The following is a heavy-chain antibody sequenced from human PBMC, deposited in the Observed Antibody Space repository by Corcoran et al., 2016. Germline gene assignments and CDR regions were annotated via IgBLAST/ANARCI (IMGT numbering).Heavy chain of an antibody. J-gene: IGHJ6*02. Sequence: QVQLVQSGAEVKKPGASVKVSCKASGYTFTSYYMHWVRQAPGQGLEWMGIINPSGGSTSYAQKFQGRVTMTRDTYTSTVYMELSSLRSEDTAVYYCARDPLPIMITFGGASPEGGMDVCGQGTTVTVSS. CDR1: GYTFTSYY. V-gene: IGHV1-46*01. CDR2: INPSGGST. D-gene: IGHD3-16*01. CDR3: ARDPLPIMITFGGASPEGGMDV.